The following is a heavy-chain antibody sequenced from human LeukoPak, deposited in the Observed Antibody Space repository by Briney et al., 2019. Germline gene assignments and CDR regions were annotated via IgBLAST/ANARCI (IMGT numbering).Heavy chain of an antibody. CDR2: VYYISNT. Sequence: SETLSLTCTVSGASVGSAGYYWSWTRQPPGGGLEWIGYVYYISNTNYNPSLKSRATMSVNPSENQFSLKLNSVTAADTAMYYCARTQSQSGSYRYYFGYWGQGTLVTVSS. J-gene: IGHJ4*02. CDR1: GASVGSAGYY. CDR3: ARTQSQSGSYRYYFGY. D-gene: IGHD1-26*01. V-gene: IGHV4-61*08.